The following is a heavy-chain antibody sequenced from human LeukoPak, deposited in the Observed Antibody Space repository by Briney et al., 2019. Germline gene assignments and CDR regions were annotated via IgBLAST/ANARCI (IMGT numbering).Heavy chain of an antibody. J-gene: IGHJ4*02. CDR1: GASVIGSY. CDR2: IYSTVDV. Sequence: PSETLSLTCTVSGASVIGSYWTWIRQSPGETLQYIGYIYSTVDVNYSPSLQSRVTISIDMSRNQVSLRLNSVSPADSAIYHCARGRSYGITGYNPTFYFDSWGQGVLVTVAS. D-gene: IGHD3-9*01. CDR3: ARGRSYGITGYNPTFYFDS. V-gene: IGHV4-59*02.